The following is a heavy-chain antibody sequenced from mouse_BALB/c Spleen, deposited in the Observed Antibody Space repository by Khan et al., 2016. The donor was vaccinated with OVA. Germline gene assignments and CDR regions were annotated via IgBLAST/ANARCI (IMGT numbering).Heavy chain of an antibody. CDR2: IWSYGST. D-gene: IGHD2-4*01. Sequence: QVQLKESGPGLVQPSQSLSITCTVSGFSLTSYGVHWVRQPPGKGLEWLGVIWSYGSTDYNAAFISRLSISKDNSKSQVFFKMNSLQADDTAIYYCGRFYDYEGYFDVWGAGTTVTVSS. V-gene: IGHV2-4*02. J-gene: IGHJ1*01. CDR3: GRFYDYEGYFDV. CDR1: GFSLTSYG.